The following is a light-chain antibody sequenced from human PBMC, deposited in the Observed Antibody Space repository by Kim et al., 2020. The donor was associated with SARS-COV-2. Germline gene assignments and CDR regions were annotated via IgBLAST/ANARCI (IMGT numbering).Light chain of an antibody. V-gene: IGKV1-5*03. Sequence: DIQMTQSPSTLSASVGDRVIITCRASQSIDDWLAWYQHKPGKAPKLLIYMAYNLEKGVPSRFSGSGFGTESTLTINSLQPDDFATYYCQQYQTYSFTFGPGTKVDIK. J-gene: IGKJ3*01. CDR2: MAY. CDR3: QQYQTYSFT. CDR1: QSIDDW.